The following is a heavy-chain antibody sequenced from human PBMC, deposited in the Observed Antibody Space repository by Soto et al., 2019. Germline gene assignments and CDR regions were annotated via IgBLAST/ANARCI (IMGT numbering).Heavy chain of an antibody. CDR3: ATRRAHRSDYYYGMDV. J-gene: IGHJ6*02. Sequence: QAQLVQSGAEVKKPGASVKISCKASGYTFTSHAMHWVRQAPGQRPEWLGWINAGTGNTRYSQKFEVRVTISMDTSANTSYMEMNSLTSEDTAVYYCATRRAHRSDYYYGMDVWGQGTTVTVS. V-gene: IGHV1-3*01. CDR2: INAGTGNT. CDR1: GYTFTSHA.